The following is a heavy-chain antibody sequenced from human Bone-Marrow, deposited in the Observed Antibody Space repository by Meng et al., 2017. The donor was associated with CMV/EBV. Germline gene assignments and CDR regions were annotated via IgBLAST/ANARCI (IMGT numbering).Heavy chain of an antibody. CDR1: GYTFTGYY. Sequence: ASGYTFTGYYMHWVRQAPGPGLEWMGWINPNSGGTNYAQTFQGRVPMTRDTSISTAYMELSRLRSDDTAVYYCARVDGDYVIFWFDPWGQGTLVTVSS. J-gene: IGHJ5*02. CDR2: INPNSGGT. D-gene: IGHD4-17*01. CDR3: ARVDGDYVIFWFDP. V-gene: IGHV1-2*02.